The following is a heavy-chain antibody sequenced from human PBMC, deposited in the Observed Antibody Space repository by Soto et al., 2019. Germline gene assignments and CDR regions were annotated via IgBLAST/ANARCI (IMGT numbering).Heavy chain of an antibody. CDR3: ARHATYDSSGYLNCFDY. J-gene: IGHJ4*02. CDR2: IYHSGST. CDR1: GGSISSGGYS. V-gene: IGHV4-30-2*03. Sequence: PSETLSLTCAVSGGSISSGGYSWSWIRQPPGKGLEWIGYIYHSGSTYYNPSLKSRVTISVDTSKNQFSLKLSSVTAADTAVYYCARHATYDSSGYLNCFDYWGQGTLVTVSS. D-gene: IGHD3-22*01.